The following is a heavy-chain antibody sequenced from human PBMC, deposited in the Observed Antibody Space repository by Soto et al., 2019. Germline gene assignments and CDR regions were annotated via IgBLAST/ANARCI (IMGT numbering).Heavy chain of an antibody. CDR2: INPDNGNT. CDR1: GYTLTRYT. CDR3: ARGIATGQLDP. Sequence: ASVRVSCKASGYTLTRYTMNWVRQAPGQRLEWMGWINPDNGNTKSSQKFQDRVIITRDTSASTAYMDLSSLRSEDTAVYYCARGIATGQLDPWGQGTLVTVSS. D-gene: IGHD2-15*01. J-gene: IGHJ5*02. V-gene: IGHV1-3*01.